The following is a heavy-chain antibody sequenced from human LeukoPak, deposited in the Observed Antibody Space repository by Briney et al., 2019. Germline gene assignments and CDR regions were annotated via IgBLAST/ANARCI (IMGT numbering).Heavy chain of an antibody. CDR2: INHSGST. CDR3: ARACPPPGYCSGGSCLNYYYYMDV. D-gene: IGHD2-15*01. Sequence: PSETLSLTCAVYGGSFSGYYWSWIRQPPGKGLEWIGEINHSGSTNYNPSLKSRVTISVDTSKNQFSLKLSSVTAADTAVYYCARACPPPGYCSGGSCLNYYYYMDVWGKGTTVTVSS. V-gene: IGHV4-34*01. J-gene: IGHJ6*03. CDR1: GGSFSGYY.